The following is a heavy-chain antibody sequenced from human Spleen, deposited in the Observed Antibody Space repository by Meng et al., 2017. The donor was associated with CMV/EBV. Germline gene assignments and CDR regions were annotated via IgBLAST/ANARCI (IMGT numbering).Heavy chain of an antibody. J-gene: IGHJ4*02. V-gene: IGHV4-34*01. CDR1: GGSFSGYY. Sequence: QVQLQQCGAGLLKPSEXLSLTLAVYGGSFSGYYWSWIRQPPGKGLEWIGEINHSGSTNYNPSLKSRVTISVDTSKNQFSLKLSSVTAADTAVYYCARVRRFLEWLSNDYWGQGTLVTVSS. CDR2: INHSGST. D-gene: IGHD3-3*01. CDR3: ARVRRFLEWLSNDY.